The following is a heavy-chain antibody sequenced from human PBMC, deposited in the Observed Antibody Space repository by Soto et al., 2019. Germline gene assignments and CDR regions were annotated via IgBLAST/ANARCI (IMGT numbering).Heavy chain of an antibody. Sequence: PGGSLRLSCAASGLTFSSYAMSWVRQAPGKGLEWVSAISGSGGSTYYADSVKGRFTISRDNSKNTLYLQMNSLRAEDTAVYYCAGQGTYYDFWSGYYNHYGMDVWGQGTTVTVSS. D-gene: IGHD3-3*01. CDR2: ISGSGGST. J-gene: IGHJ6*02. CDR3: AGQGTYYDFWSGYYNHYGMDV. CDR1: GLTFSSYA. V-gene: IGHV3-23*01.